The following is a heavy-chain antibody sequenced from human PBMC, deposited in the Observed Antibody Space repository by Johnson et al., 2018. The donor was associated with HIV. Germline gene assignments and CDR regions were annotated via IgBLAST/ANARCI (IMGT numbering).Heavy chain of an antibody. CDR1: GFTFSSYA. CDR2: ILYDGNNK. CDR3: ARGSSGRREDVFDI. Sequence: QVQLVESGGGVVQPGRSLRLSCGASGFTFSSYAMHWVRQAPGKGLEWVALILYDGNNKFYADSVEGRFTISRDNSKNTLYLQMNSLRAEDTAVYYCARGSSGRREDVFDIWGQGTVVTVSS. J-gene: IGHJ3*02. V-gene: IGHV3-30-3*01. D-gene: IGHD3-22*01.